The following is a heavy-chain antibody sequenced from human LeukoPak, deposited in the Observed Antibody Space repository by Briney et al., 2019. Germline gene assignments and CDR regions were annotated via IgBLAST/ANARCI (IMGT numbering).Heavy chain of an antibody. V-gene: IGHV4-39*01. Sequence: SETLSLTCTVSGGSTSSSSYYWGWIRQPPGKGLEWIGSIYYSGNTYYNPSLQSRVTISVDTSKNQFSLKLSSVTPADTAVYYCARHDPSAQPDYWGQGTLVTVSS. J-gene: IGHJ4*02. CDR3: ARHDPSAQPDY. CDR2: IYYSGNT. CDR1: GGSTSSSSYY.